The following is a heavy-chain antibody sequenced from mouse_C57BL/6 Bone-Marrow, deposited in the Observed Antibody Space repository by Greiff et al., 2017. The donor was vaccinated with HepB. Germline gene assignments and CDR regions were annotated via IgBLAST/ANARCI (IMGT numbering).Heavy chain of an antibody. V-gene: IGHV1-81*01. Sequence: QVQLKQSGAELARPGASVKLSCKASGYTFTSDGISWVKQSTGQGLEWIGEIYPRSGNTYYNEKFKGKATLTADKSSSTAYMELRSLTSEDSAVYFCARARPMDYWGQGTSVTVSS. CDR3: ARARPMDY. CDR1: GYTFTSDG. CDR2: IYPRSGNT. J-gene: IGHJ4*01.